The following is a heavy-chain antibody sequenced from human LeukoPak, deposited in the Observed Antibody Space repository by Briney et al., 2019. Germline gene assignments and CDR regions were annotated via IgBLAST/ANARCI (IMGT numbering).Heavy chain of an antibody. D-gene: IGHD5-12*01. CDR1: GGSISSYY. J-gene: IGHJ3*02. CDR2: IYYSGST. Sequence: SETLSLTCTVSGGSISSYYWSWIRQPPGKGLEWIGYIYYSGSTNYNPSLKSRVTISVDTSKNQFSLKLSSVTAADTAVYYCARDSGYDFDAFDIWGQGTMVTVSS. CDR3: ARDSGYDFDAFDI. V-gene: IGHV4-59*01.